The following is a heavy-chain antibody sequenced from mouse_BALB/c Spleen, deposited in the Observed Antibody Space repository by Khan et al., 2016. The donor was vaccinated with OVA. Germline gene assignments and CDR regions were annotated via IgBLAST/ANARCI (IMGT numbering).Heavy chain of an antibody. CDR3: ARDGIDY. CDR1: GYTFTSYW. J-gene: IGHJ2*01. Sequence: VQLQESGAELAKPGASVKMSCTASGYTFTSYWMHWIKQRPGQGLEWIGYINPTSGYTDYNQKFKDKATLTADKSSSTAYMQLSSLTSDDSAVYYCARDGIDYWGQGTALTVSS. D-gene: IGHD2-3*01. CDR2: INPTSGYT. V-gene: IGHV1-7*01.